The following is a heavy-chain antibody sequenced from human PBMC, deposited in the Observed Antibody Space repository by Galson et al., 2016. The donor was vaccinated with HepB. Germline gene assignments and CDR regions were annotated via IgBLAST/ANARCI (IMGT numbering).Heavy chain of an antibody. V-gene: IGHV4-39*01. CDR1: GGSISSSSYF. J-gene: IGHJ3*02. CDR3: ANLQVGAITKGFEI. Sequence: SETLSLTCTVSGGSISSSSYFWAWIRQPPGKGLEWIATIYYSGKTYYSPSLQSRVTISVDTSKNQFSLILTSVSAADTAVYYCANLQVGAITKGFEIWGQGTMVTVSS. D-gene: IGHD1-26*01. CDR2: IYYSGKT.